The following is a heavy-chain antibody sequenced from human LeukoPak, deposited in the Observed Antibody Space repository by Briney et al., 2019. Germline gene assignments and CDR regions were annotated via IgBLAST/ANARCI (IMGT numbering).Heavy chain of an antibody. CDR1: GFTFDDFA. CDR3: AKGRSIAVATTLGY. J-gene: IGHJ4*02. V-gene: IGHV3-9*01. CDR2: ISWNSGNI. Sequence: GRSLRLSCAASGFTFDDFAMHWVRQPPGKGLEWVSGISWNSGNIVYADSVKGRFTISRDNAKNSLYLQMNSLRAEDTALYYCAKGRSIAVATTLGYWGQGTLVTVSS. D-gene: IGHD6-19*01.